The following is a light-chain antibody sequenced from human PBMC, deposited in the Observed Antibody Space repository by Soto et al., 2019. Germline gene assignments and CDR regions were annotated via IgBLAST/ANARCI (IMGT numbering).Light chain of an antibody. V-gene: IGKV1-5*01. J-gene: IGKJ2*01. CDR1: QSISSW. CDR3: QHDNTYYT. Sequence: DIQMTQSRSTLSASVGDRVTITCRASQSISSWLAWYQQKPGKAPKLLIYDASRLQSGFPSRFSGSGSGTEFTLTIRSLQTDDFATEYCQHDNTYYTFGQGTKLYIK. CDR2: DAS.